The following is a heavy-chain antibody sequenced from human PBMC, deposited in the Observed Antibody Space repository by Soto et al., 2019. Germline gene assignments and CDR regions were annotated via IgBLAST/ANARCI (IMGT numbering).Heavy chain of an antibody. D-gene: IGHD3-10*01. V-gene: IGHV1-8*01. Sequence: CKTSGCTFSTYDINKVLQAPGQGLEWMGWMNPNTGNTGYAQKFRGRVTLTRNTSISTAYMELMSLKTEDTAIYFCVRGSKDSYPGSRIFDFWGRGTLVTV. J-gene: IGHJ4*02. CDR3: VRGSKDSYPGSRIFDF. CDR2: MNPNTGNT. CDR1: GCTFSTYD.